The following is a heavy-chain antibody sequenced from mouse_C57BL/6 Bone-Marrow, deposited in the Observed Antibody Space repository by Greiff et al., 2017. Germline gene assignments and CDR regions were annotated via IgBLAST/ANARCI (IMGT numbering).Heavy chain of an antibody. Sequence: EVKLVESEGGLVQPGSSLKLSCAASGFTFSDYYMAWVRQAPEKGLEWVAFISYDGSSNYSQDSLKSRFIISRDNAKNILYLQMSSLKSEDTATYYCAREDYDGAWFAYWGQGTLVTVSA. V-gene: IGHV5-16*01. D-gene: IGHD1-1*01. CDR2: ISYDGSSN. CDR3: AREDYDGAWFAY. J-gene: IGHJ3*01. CDR1: GFTFSDYY.